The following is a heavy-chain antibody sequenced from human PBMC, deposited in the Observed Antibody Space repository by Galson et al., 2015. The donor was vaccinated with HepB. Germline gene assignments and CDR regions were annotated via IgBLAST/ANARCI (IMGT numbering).Heavy chain of an antibody. CDR1: GYTFSSYH. V-gene: IGHV7-4-1*02. J-gene: IGHJ4*02. CDR3: ARDRDSGSYSFYFDD. Sequence: SVKVSCKASGYTFSSYHMNWVRQAPGQGLEWMGWINTNTGNPTYAQGFTGRFVFSLDTSVSTAYLQISSLKAEDTAVYYCARDRDSGSYSFYFDDWGQGTLVTVSS. CDR2: INTNTGNP. D-gene: IGHD1-26*01.